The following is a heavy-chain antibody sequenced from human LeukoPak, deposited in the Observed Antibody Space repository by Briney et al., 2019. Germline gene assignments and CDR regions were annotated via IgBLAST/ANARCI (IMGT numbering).Heavy chain of an antibody. CDR1: GFTFSSYA. D-gene: IGHD6-19*01. CDR2: ISGSGGST. CDR3: AKDAQGLVRGVIYFDF. J-gene: IGHJ4*02. Sequence: GGSLGLSCAASGFTFSSYAMSWVRQAPGKGLEWVSAISGSGGSTYYADSVKGRFTISRDNSKNTLYLQMNSLRAEDTALYYCAKDAQGLVRGVIYFDFWGQGSLVTVSS. V-gene: IGHV3-23*01.